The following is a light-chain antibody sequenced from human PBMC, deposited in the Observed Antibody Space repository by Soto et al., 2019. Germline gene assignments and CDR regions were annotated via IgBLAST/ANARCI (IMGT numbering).Light chain of an antibody. J-gene: IGLJ1*01. CDR1: SSNIGSNS. V-gene: IGLV1-44*01. CDR2: SND. CDR3: AAWDDSLNGYV. Sequence: QSVLTQPPSASGTPGQRVTISCSGSSSNIGSNSVNWYQQLPGTAPKLLIYSNDRRPSGVPDRFSGSKSGTSASLAISGLQSEDDAEYYCAAWDDSLNGYVFGTGTKVTVL.